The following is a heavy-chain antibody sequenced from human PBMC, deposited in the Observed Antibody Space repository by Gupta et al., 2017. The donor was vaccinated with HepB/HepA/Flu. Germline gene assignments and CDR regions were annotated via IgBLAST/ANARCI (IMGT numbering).Heavy chain of an antibody. CDR1: GFTFSTYA. CDR2: ISGSGSRT. D-gene: IGHD6-25*01. J-gene: IGHJ6*02. Sequence: EVQLLESGGGLVQPGGSLRLSCAASGFTFSTYAMSWVRQAPGKGLEWVSGISGSGSRTYDADAGKGRFTISRDNSKNTLYLQMDSMRVEDTAVYYCTNCPSGYYYGMDVWGQGNTVTVSS. CDR3: TNCPSGYYYGMDV. V-gene: IGHV3-23*01.